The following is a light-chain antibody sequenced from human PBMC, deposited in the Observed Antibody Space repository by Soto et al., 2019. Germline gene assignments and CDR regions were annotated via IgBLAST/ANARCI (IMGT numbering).Light chain of an antibody. CDR3: QQYNAWPRT. CDR2: GVS. Sequence: EIVMTQSPATLSVSPGERATLSCRASQSITSDLAWYQQKPGQAPRLLIYGVSNRATAIPARFSGGGSGTEFTLIISSLRSEDVAVYYCQQYNAWPRTFGQGTKLEIK. CDR1: QSITSD. J-gene: IGKJ2*02. V-gene: IGKV3-15*01.